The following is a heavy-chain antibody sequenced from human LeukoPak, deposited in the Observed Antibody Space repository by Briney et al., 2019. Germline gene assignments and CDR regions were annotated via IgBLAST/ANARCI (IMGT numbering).Heavy chain of an antibody. CDR2: INPSGGTT. D-gene: IGHD1-26*01. J-gene: IGHJ4*02. Sequence: GASVKVSCKASGYTFTSYFIHWVRRAPGQGLEWMGTINPSGGTTSYAQKFQGTVTMTRDTSTSTVYMDLSSLRSEDTAVYYCARAPYSGINPPFDYWGQGTLVIVSS. V-gene: IGHV1-46*01. CDR1: GYTFTSYF. CDR3: ARAPYSGINPPFDY.